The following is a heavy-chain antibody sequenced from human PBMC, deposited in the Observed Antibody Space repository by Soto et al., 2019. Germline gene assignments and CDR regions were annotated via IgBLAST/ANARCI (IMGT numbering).Heavy chain of an antibody. D-gene: IGHD4-17*01. CDR2: ISGTSTYT. J-gene: IGHJ6*02. V-gene: IGHV3-21*01. CDR3: ARGGYGDGYYFGMDV. CDR1: GFTFSSYA. Sequence: PGGSLRLSCAASGFTFSSYAMSWVRQAPGKGLEWVSYISGTSTYTSSADSVKGRFTISRDNAKNSLSLQMNSLSAEDTAVYYCARGGYGDGYYFGMDVWGQGTTVTVSS.